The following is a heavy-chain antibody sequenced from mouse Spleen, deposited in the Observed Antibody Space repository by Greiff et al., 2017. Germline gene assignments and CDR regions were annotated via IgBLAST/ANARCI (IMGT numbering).Heavy chain of an antibody. Sequence: QVQLQQSGAELVKPGASVKISCKASGYTFSSYWMNWVKQRPGKGLEWIGQIYPGDGDTNYNGKFKGKATLTADKSSSTAYMQLSSLTSEDSAVYFCARFCNGNFYAMDYWGQGTSVTVSS. CDR3: ARFCNGNFYAMDY. CDR1: GYTFSSYW. V-gene: IGHV1-80*01. CDR2: IYPGDGDT. D-gene: IGHD2-1*01. J-gene: IGHJ4*01.